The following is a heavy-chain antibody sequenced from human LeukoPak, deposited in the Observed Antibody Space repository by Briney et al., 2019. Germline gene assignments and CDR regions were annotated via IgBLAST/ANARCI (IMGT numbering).Heavy chain of an antibody. J-gene: IGHJ6*03. V-gene: IGHV4-59*01. CDR2: IYYSGST. CDR3: AGYPPAYSGSYSRYYYYYYMDV. Sequence: ASETLSLTCTVSGGSISSYYWSWIRQPPGKGLEWIGYIYYSGSTNYNPSLKSRVTISVDTSKNQFSLKLSSVTAADTAVYYCAGYPPAYSGSYSRYYYYYYMDVWGKGTTVTVSS. CDR1: GGSISSYY. D-gene: IGHD1-26*01.